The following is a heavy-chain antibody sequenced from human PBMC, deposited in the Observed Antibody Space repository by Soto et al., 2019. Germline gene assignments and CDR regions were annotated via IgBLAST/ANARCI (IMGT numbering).Heavy chain of an antibody. J-gene: IGHJ5*02. D-gene: IGHD3-22*01. Sequence: ASVKVSCKVSGYTLTELSMHWVRQAPGKGLEWMGGFDPEDGETIYAQKFQGRVTMTEDTSTDTAYMELSSLRSEDTAVYYCAPISLCGYSPLRRFDPWGRRTPVPVSS. CDR3: APISLCGYSPLRRFDP. CDR1: GYTLTELS. V-gene: IGHV1-24*01. CDR2: FDPEDGET.